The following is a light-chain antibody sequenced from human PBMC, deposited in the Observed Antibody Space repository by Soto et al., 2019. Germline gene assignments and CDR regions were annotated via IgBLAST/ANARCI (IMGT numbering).Light chain of an antibody. J-gene: IGKJ5*01. V-gene: IGKV1-9*01. CDR2: AAD. Sequence: DIQLTQSPSFLSASVGDRVTITCRASQGISTYLAWYQQKPGRAPKLLVSAADTLQSGVPSRFSGSGSGTEFTLTINSLQPEDFATDYCHQLKSYPLTFGQGTRLEIK. CDR3: HQLKSYPLT. CDR1: QGISTY.